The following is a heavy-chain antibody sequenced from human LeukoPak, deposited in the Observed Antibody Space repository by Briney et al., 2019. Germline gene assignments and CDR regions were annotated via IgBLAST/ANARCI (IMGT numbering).Heavy chain of an antibody. CDR1: GFPFSSHS. D-gene: IGHD2-15*01. CDR3: ARDGGTCSRSSCYPPYYYGMDV. J-gene: IGHJ6*02. V-gene: IGHV3-48*02. CDR2: ISKSSSTI. Sequence: GGPLRLSCAASGFPFSSHSMNWVRPAPGKALEWVLYISKSSSTIYYADSVKGRFTISRDNAKNFLYLQTNSLRDEGTAVYYCARDGGTCSRSSCYPPYYYGMDVWGQGTTVTVSS.